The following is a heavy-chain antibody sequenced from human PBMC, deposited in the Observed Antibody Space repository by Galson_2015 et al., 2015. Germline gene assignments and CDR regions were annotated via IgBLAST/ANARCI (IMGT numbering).Heavy chain of an antibody. J-gene: IGHJ4*02. V-gene: IGHV6-1*01. D-gene: IGHD3-22*01. CDR3: ARDQDSSGYYYDY. Sequence: CAISGDSVSSHRAAWNWIRQSPSRGLEWLGRTYYRSKWYNDYAVSVKSRITINPDTSKNQFSLQLNSVTPEDTAVYYCARDQDSSGYYYDYWGQGTLVAVSS. CDR2: TYYRSKWYN. CDR1: GDSVSSHRAA.